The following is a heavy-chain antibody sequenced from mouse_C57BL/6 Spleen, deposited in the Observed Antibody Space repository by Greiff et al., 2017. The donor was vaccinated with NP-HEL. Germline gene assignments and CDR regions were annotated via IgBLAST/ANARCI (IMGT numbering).Heavy chain of an antibody. CDR3: TRDWEEAMDY. V-gene: IGHV1-15*01. J-gene: IGHJ4*01. CDR2: IDPETGGT. CDR1: GYTFTDYE. D-gene: IGHD4-1*01. Sequence: QVHVKQSGAELVRPGASVTLSCKASGYTFTDYEMHWVKQTPVHGLEWIGAIDPETGGTASNQKFKGKAILTADKSSSTAYMELRSLTSEDSAVYYCTRDWEEAMDYWGQGTSVTVSS.